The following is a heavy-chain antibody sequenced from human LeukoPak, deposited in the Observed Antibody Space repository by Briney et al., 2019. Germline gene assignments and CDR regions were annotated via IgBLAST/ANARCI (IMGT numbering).Heavy chain of an antibody. Sequence: ASVKVSCKASGYTFTDYYLFWVRQAPGQGLEWMGWINSNSGDTKYAQKFQGRVTMTRDTSISTAYMELSSLRSDDTAVYYCTRGGSGGNWYSGLDPWGQGTLVTVSS. V-gene: IGHV1-2*02. CDR2: INSNSGDT. CDR1: GYTFTDYY. D-gene: IGHD2-21*02. J-gene: IGHJ5*02. CDR3: TRGGSGGNWYSGLDP.